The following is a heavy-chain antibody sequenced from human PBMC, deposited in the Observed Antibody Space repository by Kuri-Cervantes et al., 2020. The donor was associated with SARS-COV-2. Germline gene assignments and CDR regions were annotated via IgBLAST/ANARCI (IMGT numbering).Heavy chain of an antibody. CDR1: GFTFSDYY. CDR2: ISSSGSTI. J-gene: IGHJ4*02. D-gene: IGHD4-17*01. CDR3: RGVTTPYYFDY. V-gene: IGHV3-11*04. Sequence: GESLKISCAASGFTFSDYYMSWIRQAPGKGLEWVSYISSSGSTIYYADSVKGRFTISRDNAKNSLYLQMNSLRAEDTAVYYCRGVTTPYYFDYWGQGTLVTVSS.